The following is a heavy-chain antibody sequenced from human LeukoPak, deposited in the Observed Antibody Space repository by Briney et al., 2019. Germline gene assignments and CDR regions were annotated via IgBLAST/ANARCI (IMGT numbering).Heavy chain of an antibody. J-gene: IGHJ5*02. V-gene: IGHV1-69*13. CDR1: GYTFTSYY. D-gene: IGHD6-19*01. Sequence: ASVKVSCKASGYTFTSYYMHWVRQAPGQGLEWMGGIIPIFGTANYAQKFQGRVTITADESTSTAYMELSSLRSEDTAVYYCARDGSSGWYTNWFDPWGQGTLVTVSS. CDR3: ARDGSSGWYTNWFDP. CDR2: IIPIFGTA.